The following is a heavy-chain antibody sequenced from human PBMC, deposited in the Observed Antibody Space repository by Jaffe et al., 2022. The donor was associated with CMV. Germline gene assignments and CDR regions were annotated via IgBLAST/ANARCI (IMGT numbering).Heavy chain of an antibody. CDR2: INHSGST. D-gene: IGHD6-6*01. J-gene: IGHJ5*02. V-gene: IGHV4-34*01. Sequence: QVQLQQWGAGLLKPSETLSLTCAVYGGSFSGYYWSWIRQPPGKGLEWIGEINHSGSTNYNPSLKSRVTISVDTSKNQFSLKLSSVTAADTAVYYCARGVHSSSLNWFDPWGQGTLVTVSS. CDR3: ARGVHSSSLNWFDP. CDR1: GGSFSGYY.